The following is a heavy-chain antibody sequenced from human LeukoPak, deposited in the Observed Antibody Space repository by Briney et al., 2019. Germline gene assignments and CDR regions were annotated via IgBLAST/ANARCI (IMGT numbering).Heavy chain of an antibody. CDR2: IGTAGDT. V-gene: IGHV3-13*04. J-gene: IGHJ4*02. CDR1: GFTFSSYD. D-gene: IGHD6-13*01. Sequence: PGGSLRLSCAASGFTFSSYDMHWVRQATGKGLEWVLAIGTAGDTYYPGSVKGRFTISRENAKNSLYLQMNSLRAGDTAVYYCARGSSWTDVRSFDYWGQGTLVTVSS. CDR3: ARGSSWTDVRSFDY.